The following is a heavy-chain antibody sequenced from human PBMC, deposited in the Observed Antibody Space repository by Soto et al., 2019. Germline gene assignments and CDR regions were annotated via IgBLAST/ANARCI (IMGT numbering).Heavy chain of an antibody. D-gene: IGHD1-1*01. CDR1: GFTFSSYG. J-gene: IGHJ3*02. V-gene: IGHV3-48*04. CDR2: IRNSGSTI. CDR3: ARAQPDAFDI. Sequence: SGGSLRLSCAASGFTFSSYGMHWVRQAPGKGLEWVSYIRNSGSTIYYADSVKGRFTISRDNAKNSLYLQMNSLRAEDTAVYYCARAQPDAFDIWGQGTMVTVSS.